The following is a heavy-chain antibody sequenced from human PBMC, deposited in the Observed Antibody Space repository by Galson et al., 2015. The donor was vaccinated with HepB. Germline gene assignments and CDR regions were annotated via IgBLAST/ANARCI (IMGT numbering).Heavy chain of an antibody. CDR1: GFTFSSYA. J-gene: IGHJ5*02. V-gene: IGHV3-30*04. CDR3: AGDRRRIAAAGTSDWFDP. D-gene: IGHD6-13*01. CDR2: ISYDGSNK. Sequence: SLRPSCAASGFTFSSYAMHWVRQAPGKGLEWVAVISYDGSNKYYADSVKGRFTISRDNSKNTLYLQMNSLRAEDTAVYYCAGDRRRIAAAGTSDWFDPWGQGTLVTVSS.